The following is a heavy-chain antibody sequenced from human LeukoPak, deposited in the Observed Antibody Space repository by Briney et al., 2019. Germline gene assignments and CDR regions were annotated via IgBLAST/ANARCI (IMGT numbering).Heavy chain of an antibody. CDR2: IWYDGSNK. CDR3: ARVQGSSWSRYFDY. J-gene: IGHJ4*02. Sequence: GGSLRLSCAASGFTFSSYGMHWVRQAPGKGLEWVAVIWYDGSNKYYADSVKGRFTISRDNSKNTLYLQMNSLRAEDTAVYYCARVQGSSWSRYFDYWGQGTLVTVSS. D-gene: IGHD6-13*01. V-gene: IGHV3-33*01. CDR1: GFTFSSYG.